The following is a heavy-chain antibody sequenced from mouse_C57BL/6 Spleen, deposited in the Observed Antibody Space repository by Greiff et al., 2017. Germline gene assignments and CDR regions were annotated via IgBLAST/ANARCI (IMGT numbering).Heavy chain of an antibody. CDR3: ASLWLRRVDY. CDR1: GYSITSGYY. V-gene: IGHV3-6*01. J-gene: IGHJ2*01. D-gene: IGHD2-2*01. CDR2: ISYDGSN. Sequence: EVKLMESGPGLVKPSQSLSLTCSVTGYSITSGYYWNWIRQFPGNKLEWMGYISYDGSNNYNPSLKNRISITRDTSKNQFFLKLNSVTTEYTATYYCASLWLRRVDYWGQGTTLTVSS.